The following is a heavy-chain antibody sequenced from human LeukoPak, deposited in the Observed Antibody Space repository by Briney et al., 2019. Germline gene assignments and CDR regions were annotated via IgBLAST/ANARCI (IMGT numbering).Heavy chain of an antibody. CDR2: IYWDDDK. J-gene: IGHJ4*02. D-gene: IGHD3-10*01. V-gene: IGHV2-5*02. Sequence: ESGPTLVNPTRTLTLTCTFSGFSLSTSGVGVGWIRQPPGKALEWLAVIYWDDDKRYSPSLKSRLTITEDTSKNQVVLTMTNMDPVDTGTYYCAHSSARFTDYYFDYWGQGTLVTVSS. CDR3: AHSSARFTDYYFDY. CDR1: GFSLSTSGVG.